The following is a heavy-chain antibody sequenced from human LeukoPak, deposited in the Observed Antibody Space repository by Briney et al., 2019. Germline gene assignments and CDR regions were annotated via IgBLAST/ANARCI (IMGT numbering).Heavy chain of an antibody. Sequence: SDTLSLTCTVSGGSISSYYWRWLRQPAGKGLEWIGRIYTTRSTNYNPSLKSRVTISVDTSKNQFSLKLSSVTAADTAVYYCAGYSSGWYRNMKPFDYWGQGTRVTVSS. D-gene: IGHD6-19*01. CDR3: AGYSSGWYRNMKPFDY. CDR2: IYTTRST. V-gene: IGHV4-4*07. CDR1: GGSISSYY. J-gene: IGHJ4*02.